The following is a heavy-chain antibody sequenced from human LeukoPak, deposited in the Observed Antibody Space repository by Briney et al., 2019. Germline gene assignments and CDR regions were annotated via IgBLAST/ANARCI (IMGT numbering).Heavy chain of an antibody. Sequence: SVKVSCKPSGGTFGSYAIIWVRQAPGQGLEWIGRIIPILGIANYAQKFQGRVTITADKSTSTAYMELSSLRSEDTAVYYCARVIVGATGYYFNYIWGQGTLVTVSS. D-gene: IGHD1-26*01. CDR2: IIPILGIA. V-gene: IGHV1-69*04. J-gene: IGHJ4*02. CDR1: GGTFGSYA. CDR3: ARVIVGATGYYFNYI.